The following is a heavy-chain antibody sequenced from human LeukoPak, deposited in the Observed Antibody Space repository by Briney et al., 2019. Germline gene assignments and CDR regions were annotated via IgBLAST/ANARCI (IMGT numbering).Heavy chain of an antibody. V-gene: IGHV4-61*02. CDR1: GGSISSGSYY. Sequence: SETLSLTCTVSGGSISSGSYYWSCIRQPAGKGLECIGRIYTSGSTNYNPSLKSRVTISVDTSKNQFSLKLSSVTAADTAVYYCGSGRSSDCAYDYWGQGTLVTVSS. CDR2: IYTSGST. CDR3: GSGRSSDCAYDY. J-gene: IGHJ4*01. D-gene: IGHD3-9*01.